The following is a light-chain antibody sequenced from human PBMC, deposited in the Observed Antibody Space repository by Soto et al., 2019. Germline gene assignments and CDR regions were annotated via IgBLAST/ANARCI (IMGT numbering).Light chain of an antibody. V-gene: IGKV3D-15*01. CDR3: QQYEAVVT. Sequence: ERVMTHSPATLSVSPGESATLSFRASQSVGSNLAWYQQRPGRALRLLIDGASTRATGIPDRFSGSGSGTDFTLTISRLEPEDVAVYYCQQYEAVVTFGQGTKVDIK. CDR2: GAS. CDR1: QSVGSN. J-gene: IGKJ1*01.